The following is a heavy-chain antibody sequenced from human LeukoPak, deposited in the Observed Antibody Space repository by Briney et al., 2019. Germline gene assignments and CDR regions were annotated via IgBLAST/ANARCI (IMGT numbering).Heavy chain of an antibody. D-gene: IGHD6-13*01. Sequence: GGSLRLSYAASGFTFSSYAMYWVRQAPGKGLEWVSGISGAGGSTYYADSVKGRFTISSDNSENTLYLRMNSLRAEDTAVYYCAKVGSRRITYYFDYWGQGTLVTVSS. V-gene: IGHV3-23*01. CDR3: AKVGSRRITYYFDY. J-gene: IGHJ4*02. CDR2: ISGAGGST. CDR1: GFTFSSYA.